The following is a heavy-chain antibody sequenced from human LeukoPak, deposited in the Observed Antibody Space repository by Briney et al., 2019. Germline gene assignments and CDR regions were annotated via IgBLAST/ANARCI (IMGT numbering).Heavy chain of an antibody. CDR2: IHYSGST. V-gene: IGHV4-61*01. D-gene: IGHD3-10*01. CDR3: ARTYYYGSGRGFDP. Sequence: SETLSLTCTVSGYSISSDYYWGWIRQPPGKGLEWIGYIHYSGSTNYNPSLKSRVTISVDTSKNQFSLKLSSVTAADTAVYYCARTYYYGSGRGFDPWGQGTLVTVSS. CDR1: GYSISSDYY. J-gene: IGHJ5*02.